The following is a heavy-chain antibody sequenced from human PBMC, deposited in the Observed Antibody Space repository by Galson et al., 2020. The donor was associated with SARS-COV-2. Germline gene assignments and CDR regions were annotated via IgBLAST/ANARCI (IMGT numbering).Heavy chain of an antibody. CDR1: GGSFSGYY. D-gene: IGHD6-13*01. CDR3: ARGRYSSSWYGQKYYFDY. V-gene: IGHV4-34*01. CDR2: INHSGST. J-gene: IGHJ4*02. Sequence: SETLSLTCAVYGGSFSGYYWSWIRQPPGKGLEWIGEINHSGSTNYHPSLKSRVTISVDTSKNQFSLKLSSVTAADSAVYYCARGRYSSSWYGQKYYFDYWGQGTLVTVSS.